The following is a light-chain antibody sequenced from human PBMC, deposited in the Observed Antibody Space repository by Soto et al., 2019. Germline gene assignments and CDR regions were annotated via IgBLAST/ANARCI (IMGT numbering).Light chain of an antibody. CDR1: QNIRTY. V-gene: IGKV3-11*01. Sequence: IVLTQSPATLSLSPGERATLSCRACQNIRTYLAWYQQKSGQAPMLLIHDASSRASGTPARFSGSGSGTDFTLTISSLEPEDSAVYYCQQRYNWLTFGGGTKVDIK. CDR3: QQRYNWLT. J-gene: IGKJ4*01. CDR2: DAS.